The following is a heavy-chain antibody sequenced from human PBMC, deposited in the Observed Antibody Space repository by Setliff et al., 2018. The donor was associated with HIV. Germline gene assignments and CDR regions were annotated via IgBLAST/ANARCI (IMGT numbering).Heavy chain of an antibody. V-gene: IGHV3-72*01. J-gene: IGHJ4*02. Sequence: GGSLRLSCAASGFTLGDYYIDWVRQAPGKGLEWVGRTTNKANNYIREYAASVQGRFTISRDNSKDSLSLQMNNLKAEDTAVYYCVRAAAGLDIWSQGIRVTVSS. CDR3: VRAAAGLDI. CDR1: GFTLGDYY. CDR2: TTNKANNYIR.